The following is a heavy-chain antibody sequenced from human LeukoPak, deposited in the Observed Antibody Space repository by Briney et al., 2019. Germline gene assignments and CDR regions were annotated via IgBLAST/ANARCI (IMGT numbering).Heavy chain of an antibody. V-gene: IGHV3-23*01. CDR1: GFTFTSYA. CDR3: AKEIYGDSTGGRFQH. D-gene: IGHD4-17*01. Sequence: GGSLRLSCAASGFTFTSYAMSWVRQTPAKGLEWVSVISGTGGSTYYADSVKGRFTISRDNSKNTLYLQMISLRADDTAVYYCAKEIYGDSTGGRFQHWGQGTLVTVSS. CDR2: ISGTGGST. J-gene: IGHJ1*01.